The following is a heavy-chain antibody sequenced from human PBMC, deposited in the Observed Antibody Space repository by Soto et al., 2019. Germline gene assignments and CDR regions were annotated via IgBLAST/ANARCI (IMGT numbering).Heavy chain of an antibody. J-gene: IGHJ4*02. CDR1: GGSLSMHY. CDR3: ARVRRYVGIRRDNHARRFDS. V-gene: IGHV4-34*01. CDR2: IDQRGRT. D-gene: IGHD3-16*02. Sequence: PSETLSLTCAVYGGSLSMHYWSWIRQSPGKXLEWIGEIDQRGRTNYSPSLRSRITISVDTSKNQFSLNLISVAAADAAVYYCARVRRYVGIRRDNHARRFDSWGQGVLVTVCS.